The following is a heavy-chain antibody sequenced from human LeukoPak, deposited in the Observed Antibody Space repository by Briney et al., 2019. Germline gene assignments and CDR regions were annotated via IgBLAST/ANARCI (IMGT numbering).Heavy chain of an antibody. D-gene: IGHD3-10*01. CDR2: FYPEDGEK. Sequence: GASVKVSCKVSVYTLTELFMHWVRQAPGKGLEWMGGFYPEDGEKIYAQKFQGRVTMTEDTSTDTAYMELSSLRSEDTAVYYCATALYGSGSYRLTPGYYYYGMDVWGQGTTVTVSS. CDR3: ATALYGSGSYRLTPGYYYYGMDV. V-gene: IGHV1-24*01. J-gene: IGHJ6*02. CDR1: VYTLTELF.